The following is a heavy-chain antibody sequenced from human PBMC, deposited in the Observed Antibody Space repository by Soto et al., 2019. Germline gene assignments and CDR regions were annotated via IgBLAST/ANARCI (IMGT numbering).Heavy chain of an antibody. Sequence: SETLSLTCAVYGGSFSGYYWSWIRQPPGKGLEWIGEINHSGSTNYNPSLKSRVTISVDTSKNQFSLKLSSATAADTAVYYCARAYIPMTTVTTSPRPYGMDVWGQGTTVTVSS. CDR3: ARAYIPMTTVTTSPRPYGMDV. CDR1: GGSFSGYY. J-gene: IGHJ6*02. D-gene: IGHD4-4*01. CDR2: INHSGST. V-gene: IGHV4-34*01.